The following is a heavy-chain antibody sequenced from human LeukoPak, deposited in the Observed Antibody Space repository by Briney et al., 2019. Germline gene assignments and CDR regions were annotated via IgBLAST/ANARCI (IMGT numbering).Heavy chain of an antibody. CDR3: ARGRRFRGLWTADGWFDP. Sequence: GASVKVSCKASGYTFTSYDINWVRQATGQGLEWMGWMNPNSGNTGYAQKFQGRVTMTRNTSISTAYMELSSLRSEDTAVYYCARGRRFRGLWTADGWFDPWGQGTLVTVSS. CDR2: MNPNSGNT. D-gene: IGHD4/OR15-4a*01. J-gene: IGHJ5*02. CDR1: GYTFTSYD. V-gene: IGHV1-8*01.